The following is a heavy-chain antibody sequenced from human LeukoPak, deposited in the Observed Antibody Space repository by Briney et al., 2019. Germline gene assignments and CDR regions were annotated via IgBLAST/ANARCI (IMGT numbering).Heavy chain of an antibody. J-gene: IGHJ6*03. D-gene: IGHD3-22*01. V-gene: IGHV1-2*02. CDR3: ARSSGYYSSLFYMHV. CDR1: GYTFTGYY. Sequence: GASVKVSCKASGYTFTGYYMHWVRQAPGQGLEWMGWINPNSGGTNYAQKFQDRVTMTSDMSTSTVYMELSSLRSEDTAVYYCARSSGYYSSLFYMHVWGKGTTVTVSS. CDR2: INPNSGGT.